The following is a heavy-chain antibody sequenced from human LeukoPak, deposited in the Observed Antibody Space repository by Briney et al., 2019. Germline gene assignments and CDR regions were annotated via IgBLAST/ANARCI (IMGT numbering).Heavy chain of an antibody. V-gene: IGHV3-23*01. J-gene: IGHJ5*02. Sequence: GGSLRLSCGASGFPFSSYAMTWARQAPGKGLEWVSGISGSGVNTYYADSVKGRFTISRDNSKNTLYLQMNRLRAEDTAVYYCATGLEDVHDNTGHYSNWFDPWGQGTLVTLSS. CDR1: GFPFSSYA. CDR2: ISGSGVNT. CDR3: ATGLEDVHDNTGHYSNWFDP. D-gene: IGHD3-22*01.